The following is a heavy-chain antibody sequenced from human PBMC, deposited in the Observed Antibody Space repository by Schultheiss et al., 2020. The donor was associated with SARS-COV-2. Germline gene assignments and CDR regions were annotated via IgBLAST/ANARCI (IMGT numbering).Heavy chain of an antibody. Sequence: WVRQAPGKGLEWIGSIYYSGSTYYNPSLKSRVTISVDTSKNQFSLKLSSVTAADTAVYYCARHQAAAGILDYWGQGTLVTVSS. J-gene: IGHJ4*02. CDR3: ARHQAAAGILDY. V-gene: IGHV4-39*01. CDR2: IYYSGST. D-gene: IGHD6-13*01.